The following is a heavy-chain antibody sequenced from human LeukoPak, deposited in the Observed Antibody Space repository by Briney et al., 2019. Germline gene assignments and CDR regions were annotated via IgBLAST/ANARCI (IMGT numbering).Heavy chain of an antibody. V-gene: IGHV1-69*04. Sequence: LEASVTVSCKASGGTFSSYAISWVRQAPGQGLEWMGRIIPILGIANYAQKFQGRVTITADKSTSTAYMELSSLRSEDTAVYYCARPNYSSGWYESDYWGQGTLVTVSS. CDR3: ARPNYSSGWYESDY. J-gene: IGHJ4*02. CDR1: GGTFSSYA. D-gene: IGHD6-19*01. CDR2: IIPILGIA.